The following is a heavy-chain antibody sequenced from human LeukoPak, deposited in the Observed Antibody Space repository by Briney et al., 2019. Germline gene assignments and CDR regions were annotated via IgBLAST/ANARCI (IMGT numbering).Heavy chain of an antibody. J-gene: IGHJ4*02. Sequence: GGSLRLSCAASGFTFSSCSMNWVRQAPWKGLEWVSSISSSSSYIYYADSVKGRFTISRDNAKNSLYLQMNSLRAEDTAVYYCARDQAGLYSSPYYFDYWGQGTLVTVSS. CDR2: ISSSSSYI. D-gene: IGHD6-13*01. CDR1: GFTFSSCS. V-gene: IGHV3-21*01. CDR3: ARDQAGLYSSPYYFDY.